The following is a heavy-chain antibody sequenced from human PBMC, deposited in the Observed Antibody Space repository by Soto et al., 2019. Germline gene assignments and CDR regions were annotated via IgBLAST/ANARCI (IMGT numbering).Heavy chain of an antibody. CDR1: GFTFTNYE. V-gene: IGHV3-48*03. J-gene: IGHJ4*02. CDR2: ISISGKTI. CDR3: ARDPEKYSGSDLGIDY. Sequence: GGSLRLSCAASGFTFTNYEINWVRQAPGKGLEWISYISISGKTISYADSVKGRFTISRDNAKNSLYLQMNSLRAEDTAVYYCARDPEKYSGSDLGIDYWGQGTLVTVSS. D-gene: IGHD5-12*01.